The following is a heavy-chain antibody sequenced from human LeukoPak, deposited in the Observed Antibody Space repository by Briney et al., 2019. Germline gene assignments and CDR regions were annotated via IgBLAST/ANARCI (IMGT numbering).Heavy chain of an antibody. CDR1: GFTFSSYS. J-gene: IGHJ4*02. CDR3: ARDASLWFGEPYFDY. CDR2: ISSSSSYI. V-gene: IGHV3-21*01. Sequence: GGSLRLSCAASGFTFSSYSMNWVRQAPGKGLEWVSSISSSSSYIYYADSVKGRFTISRDNAKNSLYPQMNSLRAEDTAVYYCARDASLWFGEPYFDYWGQGTLVTVSS. D-gene: IGHD3-10*01.